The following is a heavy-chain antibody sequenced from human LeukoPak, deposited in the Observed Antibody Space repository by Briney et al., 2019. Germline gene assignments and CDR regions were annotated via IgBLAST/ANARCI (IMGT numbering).Heavy chain of an antibody. D-gene: IGHD4-17*01. V-gene: IGHV4-61*01. CDR3: ARVGDYVGYFDY. CDR2: IYYSGST. Sequence: SQTLSLTCTVSGGSISSGNYYWSWIRQPPGKGLEWIGYIYYSGSTNYNPSLKSRVTISVDTSKNQFSLKLSSVTAADTAVYYCARVGDYVGYFDYWGQGTLVTVSS. J-gene: IGHJ4*02. CDR1: GGSISSGNYY.